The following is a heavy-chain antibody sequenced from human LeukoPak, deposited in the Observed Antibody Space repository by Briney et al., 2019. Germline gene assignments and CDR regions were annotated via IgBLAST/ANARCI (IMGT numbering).Heavy chain of an antibody. D-gene: IGHD3-22*01. CDR2: IYYSGST. J-gene: IGHJ1*01. CDR1: GGSISSSSYY. V-gene: IGHV4-39*01. CDR3: ARQGVKYYDSSGYY. Sequence: SETLSLTCTVSGGSISSSSYYWGWIRQRPGKGLEWIGSIYYSGSTYYNPSLKSRVTISVDTSKNQFSLKLSSVTAADTAVYYCARQGVKYYDSSGYYWGEGTLVTVSS.